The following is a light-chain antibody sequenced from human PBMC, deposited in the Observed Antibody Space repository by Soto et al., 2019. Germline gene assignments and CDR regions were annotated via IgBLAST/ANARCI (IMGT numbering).Light chain of an antibody. Sequence: EIVMTQSPATLSVSPGERATLSCRASQCVSSNLAWYQQKPCQAPRLLLYGASARATGIPARLSGSGSGTELILTTIILQSEDFAVYNGQQYNDWPPLINVGQGTRLQIK. CDR3: QQYNDWPPLIN. J-gene: IGKJ5*01. CDR1: QCVSSN. V-gene: IGKV3-15*01. CDR2: GAS.